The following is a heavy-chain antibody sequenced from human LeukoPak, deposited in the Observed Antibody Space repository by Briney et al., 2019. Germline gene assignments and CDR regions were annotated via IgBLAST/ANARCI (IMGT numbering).Heavy chain of an antibody. CDR3: ASLSSSSREGYFDY. D-gene: IGHD2-2*01. CDR2: IYPGDSDT. CDR1: GYSFTSYW. J-gene: IGHJ4*02. Sequence: GESLKISCKGSGYSFTSYWIGWVRQMPGKGLEWMGIIYPGDSDTRNSPSLQGQVTISADKSISTAYLQWSSLKASDTAMYYCASLSSSSREGYFDYWGQGTLVTVSS. V-gene: IGHV5-51*01.